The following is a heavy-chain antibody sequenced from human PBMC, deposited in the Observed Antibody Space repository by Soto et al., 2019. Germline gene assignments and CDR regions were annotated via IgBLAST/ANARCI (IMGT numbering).Heavy chain of an antibody. Sequence: EVQLVESGGGLVQPGGSLRLSCAASGFTLSNYWMHWVRQAPGKGLVWLSRIINDGSSTDYADSVKGRFTISRDNAKNTLYLQMNSLRAEDTDVYYCARDYFGSGNHWGQGTLVTVSS. J-gene: IGHJ5*02. CDR2: IINDGSST. CDR1: GFTLSNYW. D-gene: IGHD3-10*01. CDR3: ARDYFGSGNH. V-gene: IGHV3-74*01.